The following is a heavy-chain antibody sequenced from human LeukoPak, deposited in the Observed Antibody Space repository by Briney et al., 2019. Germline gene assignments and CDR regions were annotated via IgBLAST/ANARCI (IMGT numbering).Heavy chain of an antibody. CDR2: ITGEGAGT. CDR1: GFIFDDYA. CDR3: TKGRVATVGGAKYAMDV. J-gene: IGHJ6*02. D-gene: IGHD5-12*01. Sequence: GGSLRLSCAASGFIFDDYAMHWVRQAPGKGLEWVSLITGEGAGTYYEDSVRGRFTISRDNSKNSLYLIMNSLRTEDTALYYCTKGRVATVGGAKYAMDVWGQGITVTVSS. V-gene: IGHV3-43*02.